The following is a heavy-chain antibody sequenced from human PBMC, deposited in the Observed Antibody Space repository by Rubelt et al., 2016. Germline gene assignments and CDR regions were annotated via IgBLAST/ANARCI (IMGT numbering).Heavy chain of an antibody. CDR3: ARVRTTVYYGMDV. CDR2: INSDGSTT. J-gene: IGHJ6*02. Sequence: GKGLVWVSRINSDGSTTSYADSVKGRFTISRDDAKNTLYPQMNSLRGDDTAVYYCARVRTTVYYGMDVWGQGTTVTVSS. V-gene: IGHV3-74*01. D-gene: IGHD4-17*01.